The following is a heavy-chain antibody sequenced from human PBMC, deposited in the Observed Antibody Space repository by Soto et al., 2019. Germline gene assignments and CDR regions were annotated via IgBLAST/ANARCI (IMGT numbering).Heavy chain of an antibody. CDR2: IYYTGST. D-gene: IGHD1-1*01. V-gene: IGHV4-61*08. Sequence: QVQLQESGPGLVKPSETLSLTCTVSGGSVSSGAYYWSWIRQPPGEGLEWIAYIYYTGSTTYNPSLRSPVIISADTSKNQFTLKLTSVTAADTAVYYCARGLGLSSTLVPFDYWGQGTLVTVSS. CDR1: GGSVSSGAYY. J-gene: IGHJ4*02. CDR3: ARGLGLSSTLVPFDY.